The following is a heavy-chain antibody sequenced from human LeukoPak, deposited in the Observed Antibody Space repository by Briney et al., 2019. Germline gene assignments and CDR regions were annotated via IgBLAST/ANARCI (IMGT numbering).Heavy chain of an antibody. V-gene: IGHV4-39*01. CDR3: ASLGTLRS. J-gene: IGHJ5*02. Sequence: PSETLSLTCTVSAGSVSSSSYYWGWIRQPPGKGLEWIGSISYSGTNYNNPSLKSRVSISIDTSKNQLSVKLTSVTAADTATYYCASLGTLRSWGQGTLVTVSS. CDR1: AGSVSSSSYY. D-gene: IGHD7-27*01. CDR2: ISYSGTN.